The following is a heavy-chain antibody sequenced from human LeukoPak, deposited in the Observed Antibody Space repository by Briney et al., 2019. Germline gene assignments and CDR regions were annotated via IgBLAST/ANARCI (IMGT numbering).Heavy chain of an antibody. CDR3: AGAGIAVAGNAEYFQH. V-gene: IGHV5-10-1*01. D-gene: IGHD6-19*01. CDR1: GYSFTSYW. J-gene: IGHJ1*01. Sequence: GESLQIPCKGSGYSFTSYWISWVRQMPGKGLEWMGRIDPSDSYTNYSPSSQGHVTISADKSISTAYLQWSSLKASDTAMYYCAGAGIAVAGNAEYFQHWGQGTLVTVSS. CDR2: IDPSDSYT.